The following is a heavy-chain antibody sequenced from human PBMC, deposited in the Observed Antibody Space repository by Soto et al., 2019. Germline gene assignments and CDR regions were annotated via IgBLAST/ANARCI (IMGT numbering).Heavy chain of an antibody. CDR2: VNPKDGDT. CDR3: GRIPAPGRPTTTFY. Sequence: QVQLVQSGTEARKPGASVKVSCKTSGYIFTDFFVHWIRQAPGQGLEWLGWVNPKDGDTEYAQKFLGRVSMTRDTSTNTVYMEMTRLTPNDTAVYYCGRIPAPGRPTTTFYWGQGSLV. J-gene: IGHJ4*02. V-gene: IGHV1-2*02. D-gene: IGHD1-26*01. CDR1: GYIFTDFF.